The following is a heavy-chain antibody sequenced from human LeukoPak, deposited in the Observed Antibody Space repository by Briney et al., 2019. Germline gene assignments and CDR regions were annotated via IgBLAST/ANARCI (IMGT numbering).Heavy chain of an antibody. D-gene: IGHD3-22*01. V-gene: IGHV4-59*01. J-gene: IGHJ4*02. CDR2: IYYSGST. CDR3: AGTYYYDSSGYYHYSL. Sequence: PSETLSLTCAVSGGSISSYYWSWIRQPPGKGLEWIGYIYYSGSTNYNPSLKSRVTISVDTSKDQFSLKLSSVTAADTAVYYCAGTYYYDSSGYYHYSLWGQGTLVTVSS. CDR1: GGSISSYY.